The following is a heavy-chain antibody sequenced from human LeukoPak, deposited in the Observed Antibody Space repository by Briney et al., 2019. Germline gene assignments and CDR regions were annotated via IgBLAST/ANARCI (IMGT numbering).Heavy chain of an antibody. V-gene: IGHV3-33*08. Sequence: GGSLRLSCAASGFTFSSYGMHWVRKAPGKGLEWVAVIWYDGSNKYYADSVKGRFTISRDNSKNTLYLQMNSLRAEDTAVYYCASSEGWELLDWGQGTLVTVSS. CDR2: IWYDGSNK. CDR1: GFTFSSYG. D-gene: IGHD1-26*01. CDR3: ASSEGWELLD. J-gene: IGHJ4*02.